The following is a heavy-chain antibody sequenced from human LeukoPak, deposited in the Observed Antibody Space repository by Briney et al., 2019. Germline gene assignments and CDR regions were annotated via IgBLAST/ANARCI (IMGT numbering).Heavy chain of an antibody. CDR2: ISYDGSNK. CDR1: GFTFSSYG. J-gene: IGHJ4*02. Sequence: GGSLRLSCAASGFTFSSYGMHWVRQAPGKGLEWVAVISYDGSNKYYADSVKGRFTISRDNSKNTLYLQMNSLRAEDTAMYYCAKDIRGYSGYAGDYWGQGTLVTVSS. V-gene: IGHV3-30*18. D-gene: IGHD5-12*01. CDR3: AKDIRGYSGYAGDY.